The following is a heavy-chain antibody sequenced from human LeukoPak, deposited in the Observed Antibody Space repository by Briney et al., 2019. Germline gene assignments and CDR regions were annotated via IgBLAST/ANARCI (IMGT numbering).Heavy chain of an antibody. Sequence: PSETLSLTCTVSGGSISSYYWSWIRQPPGKGLEWIGYIYYSGSTNYNPSLKSRVTISVDTSKNQFSLKLSSVTAADTAVYYCARERRDGYSRYFDYWGQGTLVTVSS. V-gene: IGHV4-59*12. CDR1: GGSISSYY. J-gene: IGHJ4*02. CDR2: IYYSGST. CDR3: ARERRDGYSRYFDY. D-gene: IGHD5-24*01.